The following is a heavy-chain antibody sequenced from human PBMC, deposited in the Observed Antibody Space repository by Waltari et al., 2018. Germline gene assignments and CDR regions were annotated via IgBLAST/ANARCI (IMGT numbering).Heavy chain of an antibody. CDR1: GYTFTNYD. V-gene: IGHV1-8*01. CDR2: MNPNSVNT. CDR3: ARGAAPGKGAHWFDP. J-gene: IGHJ5*02. Sequence: QVQLVQSGAEVKKPGASVKVSCKTSGYTFTNYDINWVRQATGQGIEWMGWMNPNSVNTGVEQKFQDRLIMTANTAITTAYMELTGLTSDDTAVYYCARGAAPGKGAHWFDPWGQGTLVIVSS. D-gene: IGHD6-13*01.